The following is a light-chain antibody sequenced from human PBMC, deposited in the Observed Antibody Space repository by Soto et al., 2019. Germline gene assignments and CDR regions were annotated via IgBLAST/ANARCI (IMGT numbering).Light chain of an antibody. CDR3: CSYTSSGTRV. J-gene: IGLJ3*02. Sequence: QSVLTQPASVSGSPGQSITISCTGTSSDVGGYNYVSWYQQHPGKAPKLLIYDVSNRPSGVSNRFSGSKSGNTASLTISGLQAEDEADYYCCSYTSSGTRVFGGGTQLTVL. CDR2: DVS. CDR1: SSDVGGYNY. V-gene: IGLV2-14*01.